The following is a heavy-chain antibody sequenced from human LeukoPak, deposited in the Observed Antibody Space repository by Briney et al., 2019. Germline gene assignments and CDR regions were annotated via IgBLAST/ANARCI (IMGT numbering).Heavy chain of an antibody. V-gene: IGHV1-2*04. CDR2: INPNSGGT. CDR3: ARSVGATVRRLDY. D-gene: IGHD1-26*01. CDR1: XXXXXXYX. J-gene: IGHJ4*02. Sequence: VXVXCKASXXXXXXYXXHWXXXAXXXXXXXMGWINPNSGGTNYAQKFQGWVTMTRDTSISTAYMELSRLRSDDTAVYYCARSVGATVRRLDYWGQGTLVTVSS.